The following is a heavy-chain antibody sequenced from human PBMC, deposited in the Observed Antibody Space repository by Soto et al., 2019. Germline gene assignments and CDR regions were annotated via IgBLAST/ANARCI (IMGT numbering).Heavy chain of an antibody. CDR2: TYYRSKWYS. CDR3: ARGSWDDVSGHYYMDV. D-gene: IGHD1-1*01. J-gene: IGHJ6*03. Sequence: QVQLQQSGPGLVKPSQTLSLTCDISGDSVSSNSAAWNWIRQTPSRGLEWLVRTYYRSKWYSNYAISVKSRVTVNPDTFKNQFSLQLNSVTPEDTAVYYCARGSWDDVSGHYYMDVWGKGTTVTVSS. CDR1: GDSVSSNSAA. V-gene: IGHV6-1*01.